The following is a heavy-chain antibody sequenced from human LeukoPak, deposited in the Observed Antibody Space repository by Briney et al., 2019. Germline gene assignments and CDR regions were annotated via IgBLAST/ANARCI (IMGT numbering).Heavy chain of an antibody. Sequence: GGSLRLSCAASGFTFSSYAMSWVRQAPGKGLEWVSAISGSGRSTYYADSVKGRFTISRDNSKNTLFLQMNSLRAEDTAVYYCAKGSPSSGSYQGFDYWGQGTLVTVSS. V-gene: IGHV3-23*01. CDR3: AKGSPSSGSYQGFDY. CDR1: GFTFSSYA. D-gene: IGHD1-26*01. J-gene: IGHJ4*02. CDR2: ISGSGRST.